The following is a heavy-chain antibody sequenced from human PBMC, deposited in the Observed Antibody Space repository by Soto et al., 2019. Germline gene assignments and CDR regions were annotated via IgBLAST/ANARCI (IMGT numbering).Heavy chain of an antibody. J-gene: IGHJ4*02. Sequence: SETLCLTCAVYGGSFSGYYWSWIRQPPGKGLEWIGEINHSGSTNYNPSLKSRVTISVDTSKNQFSLKLSSVTAADTAVYYCARRSVDTAMVDDYWGQGTLVTVS. CDR3: ARRSVDTAMVDDY. CDR2: INHSGST. D-gene: IGHD5-18*01. V-gene: IGHV4-34*01. CDR1: GGSFSGYY.